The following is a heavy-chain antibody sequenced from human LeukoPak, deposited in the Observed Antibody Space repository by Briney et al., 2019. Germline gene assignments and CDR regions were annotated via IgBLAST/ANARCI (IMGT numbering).Heavy chain of an antibody. J-gene: IGHJ3*02. CDR1: GYTFSNFG. CDR3: ARVGRGLGAFDI. CDR2: INTYNGNT. V-gene: IGHV1-18*01. D-gene: IGHD6-19*01. Sequence: ASVKVSCKASGYTFSNFGIGWVRQAPGQALEWMTWINTYNGNTNYAQNLQGRVTMTRDTSTSTAYMELSRLRSDDTAVYYCARVGRGLGAFDIWGQGTMVTVSS.